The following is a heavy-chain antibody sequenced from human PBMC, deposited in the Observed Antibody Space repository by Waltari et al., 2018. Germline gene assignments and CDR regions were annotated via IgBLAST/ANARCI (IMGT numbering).Heavy chain of an antibody. D-gene: IGHD3-16*01. Sequence: QVQLQESGPGLVKPSETLSLTCTVSGASISSYYWSWIRQPPGKGLEWIAYIYSSRSTNYHPSHKGRLTISVDTSKNQSSLKLSSVTAADTAVYYCARDGGLDYYYYYMDVWGKGTTVSVSS. CDR2: IYSSRST. CDR3: ARDGGLDYYYYYMDV. V-gene: IGHV4-59*13. J-gene: IGHJ6*03. CDR1: GASISSYY.